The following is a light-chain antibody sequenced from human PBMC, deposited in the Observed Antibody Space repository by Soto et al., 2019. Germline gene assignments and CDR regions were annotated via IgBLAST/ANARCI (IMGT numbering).Light chain of an antibody. CDR3: QQYDSLPLT. V-gene: IGKV1-33*01. Sequence: DIRMTQSPSSLSASVGDRVTITCQASQDISNYLNWYQQTPGKAPKLLIYDASNLETGVPSRFSGSGSGTDFTFTISSLQPEDIATYYCQQYDSLPLTFAGGNKVEIK. J-gene: IGKJ4*01. CDR2: DAS. CDR1: QDISNY.